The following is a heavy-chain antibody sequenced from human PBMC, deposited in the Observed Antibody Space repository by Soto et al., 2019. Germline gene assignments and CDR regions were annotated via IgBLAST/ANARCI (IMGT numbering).Heavy chain of an antibody. CDR2: IIPIVGSA. CDR1: GGTFSSYA. V-gene: IGHV1-69*01. J-gene: IGHJ6*02. D-gene: IGHD2-2*01. Sequence: QVQLVQSGAAVKKPGSSVTVSCKASGGTFSSYAISWVRQAPGQGLEWMGGIIPIVGSANYAQKFQGRVPITADESTSTADMELSSLRSEDTAVYYCARSQGSSTSLEIYYYYYYGMDVWGQGTTVTVSS. CDR3: ARSQGSSTSLEIYYYYYYGMDV.